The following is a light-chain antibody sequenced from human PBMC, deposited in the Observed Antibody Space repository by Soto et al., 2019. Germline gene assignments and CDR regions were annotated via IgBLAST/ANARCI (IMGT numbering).Light chain of an antibody. Sequence: EIELTQSPGTLSLSRGERATLSCRASQSVSNSYLAWYQQKPGQAPRLLIYGASIRATGIPARFSGSGSGADFTLSISRLEPEDFAVYYCQQYGSSPPRTFGQGTKVDIK. CDR2: GAS. CDR1: QSVSNSY. J-gene: IGKJ1*01. V-gene: IGKV3-20*01. CDR3: QQYGSSPPRT.